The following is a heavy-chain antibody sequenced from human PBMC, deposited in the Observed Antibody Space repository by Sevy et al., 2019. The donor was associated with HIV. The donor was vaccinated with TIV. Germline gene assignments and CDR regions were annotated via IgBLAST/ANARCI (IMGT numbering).Heavy chain of an antibody. Sequence: SETLSLTCTVSGGSISSYYWSWIRQPPGKGLEWIGYIYYSGSTNYNPSPKSRVTISVDTSKNKFSLKLSSVTAADTAVYYCAREDRRVGQWLAGWFDPWGQGTLVTVSS. CDR3: AREDRRVGQWLAGWFDP. V-gene: IGHV4-59*01. CDR2: IYYSGST. CDR1: GGSISSYY. D-gene: IGHD6-19*01. J-gene: IGHJ5*02.